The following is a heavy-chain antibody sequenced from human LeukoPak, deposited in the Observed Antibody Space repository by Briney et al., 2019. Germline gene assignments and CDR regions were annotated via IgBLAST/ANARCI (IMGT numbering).Heavy chain of an antibody. V-gene: IGHV5-10-1*01. CDR3: ARRRPPDDVYDIQYNWFDP. Sequence: GESLRISCKGSGYSFTSYWISWVRQMPGKGLEWMGRIDPSDSYTNYSPSFQGHVTISADKSISTAYLQWSSLKASDTAMYYCARRRPPDDVYDIQYNWFDPWGQGTLVTVSS. CDR2: IDPSDSYT. D-gene: IGHD3-9*01. CDR1: GYSFTSYW. J-gene: IGHJ5*02.